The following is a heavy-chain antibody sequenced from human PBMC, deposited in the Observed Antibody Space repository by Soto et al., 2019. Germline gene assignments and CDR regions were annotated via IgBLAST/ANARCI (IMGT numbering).Heavy chain of an antibody. V-gene: IGHV1-69*13. CDR2: IIPIFGTA. CDR1: GGTFSSYA. J-gene: IGHJ4*02. CDR3: ARLDSGDYVDY. D-gene: IGHD4-17*01. Sequence: SVKVSCKASGGTFSSYAISWVPQAPGQGLEWMGGIIPIFGTANYAQKFQGRVTITADESTGTAYMELSSLRSEDTAVYYCARLDSGDYVDYWGQGTLVTVSS.